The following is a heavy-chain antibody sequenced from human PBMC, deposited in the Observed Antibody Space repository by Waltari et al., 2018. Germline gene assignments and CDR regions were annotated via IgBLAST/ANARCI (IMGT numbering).Heavy chain of an antibody. V-gene: IGHV1-69*11. Sequence: QVQLVQSGAEVKKPGSSVKVSCKASGGTFSIYAISWVRQAPGQGLEWMGRIIPIVGTANYAQKFQGRVTITADESTSTAYMELSSLRSEDTAVYYCARVASLNPKNYFDYWGQGTLVTVSS. D-gene: IGHD1-26*01. CDR2: IIPIVGTA. J-gene: IGHJ4*02. CDR3: ARVASLNPKNYFDY. CDR1: GGTFSIYA.